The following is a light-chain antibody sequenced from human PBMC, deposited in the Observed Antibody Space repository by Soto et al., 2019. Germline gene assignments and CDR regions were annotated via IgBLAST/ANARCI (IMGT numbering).Light chain of an antibody. CDR2: KAS. CDR3: QQYNSYSEA. CDR1: QTISSW. Sequence: IQMTQSPSTLSGSVGDRVTITCRASQTISSWLAWYQQKPGKAPKLLIQKASTLKSGVPSRFSGSGSGTEFTLTISSLQPDDFATYYCQQYNSYSEAFGQGTKVEI. J-gene: IGKJ1*01. V-gene: IGKV1-5*03.